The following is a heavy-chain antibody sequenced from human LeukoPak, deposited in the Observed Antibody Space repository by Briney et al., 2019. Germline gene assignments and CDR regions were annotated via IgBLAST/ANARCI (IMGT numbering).Heavy chain of an antibody. D-gene: IGHD3-22*01. Sequence: PGGSLRLSCSASGFTFNTYGMHWVRQAPGKGLEWVAFIRYDGSDKYYADSVKGRFTISRDNSNNTLYLQMNSLRAEDTALYYCAKDRSLTLPTFERSGYYYYWGQGTLVTVSS. CDR2: IRYDGSDK. CDR3: AKDRSLTLPTFERSGYYYY. J-gene: IGHJ4*02. CDR1: GFTFNTYG. V-gene: IGHV3-30*02.